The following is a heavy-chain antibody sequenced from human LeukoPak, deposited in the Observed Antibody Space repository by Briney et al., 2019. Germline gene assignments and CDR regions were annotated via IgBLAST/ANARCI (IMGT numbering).Heavy chain of an antibody. J-gene: IGHJ6*03. CDR3: AKVGGSSSWTGNEYYYYYMDV. CDR2: IRYDGSNK. Sequence: GGSVRLSCAASGFTFSSYGMHWVRQAPGKELKWVAFIRYDGSNKYYADSVKGRFTIYRDNSKNTLYLQMNSLRAEDTAVYYCAKVGGSSSWTGNEYYYYYMDVWGKRTTVTISS. D-gene: IGHD6-13*01. CDR1: GFTFSSYG. V-gene: IGHV3-30*02.